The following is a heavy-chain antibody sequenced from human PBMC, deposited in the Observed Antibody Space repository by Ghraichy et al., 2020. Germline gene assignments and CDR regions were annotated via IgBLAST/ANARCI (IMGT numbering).Heavy chain of an antibody. J-gene: IGHJ2*01. CDR3: ARHLANDLSWYFDP. V-gene: IGHV4-39*01. CDR1: GGSISSSCYY. Sequence: SETLSLTCTVSGGSISSSCYYWGWIRPPPGQGLEWIGSIYYSGSTYYNPSLKSRVSISVDTSENQFSLKLSSVTAADTAVYYCARHLANDLSWYFDPWCRGTLFTVSS. CDR2: IYYSGST.